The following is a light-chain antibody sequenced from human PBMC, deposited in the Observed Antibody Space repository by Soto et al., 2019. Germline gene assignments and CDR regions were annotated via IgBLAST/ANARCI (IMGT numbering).Light chain of an antibody. V-gene: IGKV3-15*01. Sequence: EIVMTQSPATLSVSPGERATLSCRASQSVSSSLAWYQQKPGQAPRLLIYGASTRATGIPARFSGSGSGTEFTLTISSLQSEDSAVYYCQQYGISWTFGQGTKVEIK. J-gene: IGKJ1*01. CDR1: QSVSSS. CDR2: GAS. CDR3: QQYGISWT.